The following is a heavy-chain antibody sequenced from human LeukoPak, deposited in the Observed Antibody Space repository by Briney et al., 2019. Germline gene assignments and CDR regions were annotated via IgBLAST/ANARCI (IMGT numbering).Heavy chain of an antibody. CDR3: AREAHDYNDRNWFFDL. V-gene: IGHV3-13*01. J-gene: IGHJ2*01. CDR2: IGTSGDT. D-gene: IGHD5-24*01. CDR1: GFTFSNSD. Sequence: PGGSLRLSCAASGFTFSNSDMHWVRQTTGRGLERVSAIGTSGDTYYPGSVKGRFTISRENAKNSLYLQMNSLRAGDTAIYYCAREAHDYNDRNWFFDLWGRGTLVTVSS.